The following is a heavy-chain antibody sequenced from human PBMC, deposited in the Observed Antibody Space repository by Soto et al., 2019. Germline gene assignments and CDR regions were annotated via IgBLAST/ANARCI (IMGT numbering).Heavy chain of an antibody. V-gene: IGHV3-23*01. CDR1: GFTFNNFA. CDR2: ISSDGDCR. CDR3: ATVCQRFLDILTGATNFDS. J-gene: IGHJ4*02. D-gene: IGHD3-9*01. Sequence: EVHLLGSGGDLVKPGGSLRLSCAVSGFTFNNFAMSWVRQSPGKGLEWVSTISSDGDCRHYAESVKGRFTISRDNSKSSLFLQMNSLRAEDTALYFCATVCQRFLDILTGATNFDSWGQGTLVTVSS.